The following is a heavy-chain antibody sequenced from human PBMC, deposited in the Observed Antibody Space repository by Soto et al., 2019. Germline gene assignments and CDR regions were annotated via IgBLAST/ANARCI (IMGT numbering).Heavy chain of an antibody. J-gene: IGHJ4*02. D-gene: IGHD3-22*01. CDR1: GYSFTSQW. CDR3: ARQIGAFYDINDYPYVDD. V-gene: IGHV5-51*01. Sequence: GASVKVSCKASGYSFTSQWIAWVRQTPGKGLEWMGIIYPGDSDVRSSPSFQGQVTISVDTSITTAYLHWGSLKASDTGTYYCARQIGAFYDINDYPYVDDLGQGAQVTVSS. CDR2: IYPGDSDV.